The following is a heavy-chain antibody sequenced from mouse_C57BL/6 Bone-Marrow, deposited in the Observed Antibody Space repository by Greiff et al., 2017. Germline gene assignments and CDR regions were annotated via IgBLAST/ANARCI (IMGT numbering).Heavy chain of an antibody. D-gene: IGHD1-1*01. CDR1: GYTFTDYY. CDR3: ARWSSYDY. J-gene: IGHJ2*01. Sequence: EVQLQQSGPELVKPGASVKISCKASGYTFTDYYMNWVKQSHGKSLEWIGDINPNNGGTSYNQKFKGKATLTVDKSSSTAYMELRSLTSEYSAVYYCARWSSYDYWGQGTTLTVSS. V-gene: IGHV1-26*01. CDR2: INPNNGGT.